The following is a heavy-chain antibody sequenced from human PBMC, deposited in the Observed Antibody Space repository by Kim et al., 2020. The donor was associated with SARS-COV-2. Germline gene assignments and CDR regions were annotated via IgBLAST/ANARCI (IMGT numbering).Heavy chain of an antibody. V-gene: IGHV3-11*01. D-gene: IGHD3-22*01. CDR2: ISSSGSTI. Sequence: GGSLRLSCAASGFTFSDYYMSWIRQAPGKGLEWVSYISSSGSTIYYADSVKGRFTISRDNAKNSLYLQMNSLRAEDTAVYYCARENYYDSSGYYYGSRPFDYWGQGTLVTVSS. CDR3: ARENYYDSSGYYYGSRPFDY. J-gene: IGHJ4*02. CDR1: GFTFSDYY.